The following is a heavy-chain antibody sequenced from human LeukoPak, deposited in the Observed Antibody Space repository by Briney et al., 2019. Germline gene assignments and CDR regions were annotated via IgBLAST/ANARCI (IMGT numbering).Heavy chain of an antibody. D-gene: IGHD3-10*01. CDR1: GFTFSNYP. Sequence: GGSLRLSCTASGFTFSNYPMHWVRQAPGKGLEWVAIISYNGGNKYYADSVKGRFIISRDNSKNTLYLQMNSLRAGDTAVYYCARGPLTMVRGVIITLHGMDVWGQGTTVTVSS. J-gene: IGHJ6*02. V-gene: IGHV3-30*04. CDR3: ARGPLTMVRGVIITLHGMDV. CDR2: ISYNGGNK.